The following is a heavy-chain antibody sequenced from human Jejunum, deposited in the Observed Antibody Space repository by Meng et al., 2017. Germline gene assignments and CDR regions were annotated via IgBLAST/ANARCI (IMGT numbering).Heavy chain of an antibody. Sequence: GQLQESGPGPVWPSETLSLTCTVSGDSVSSDNYYWSWIRQPPGQGLEWIGYVYYSGHTDYNPSLKRRVTISIDKSTNQFSLRLSSVTAADTAVYYCARVILYSGSYYFDFWGQGTLVTVSS. D-gene: IGHD1-26*01. V-gene: IGHV4-61*01. CDR2: VYYSGHT. J-gene: IGHJ4*02. CDR1: GDSVSSDNYY. CDR3: ARVILYSGSYYFDF.